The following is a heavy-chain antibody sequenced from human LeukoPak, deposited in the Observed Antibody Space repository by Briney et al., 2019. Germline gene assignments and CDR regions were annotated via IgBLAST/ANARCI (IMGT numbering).Heavy chain of an antibody. CDR2: IKDDGSAQ. V-gene: IGHV3-7*01. CDR3: ARHIVGEQNFDY. Sequence: GGSLRLPCAASGFTFGAYWMSWFRQAPGKGPERVASIKDDGSAQFYVDSLEGRFTISRDNAKNTLYLQMDTMRVEDTAVYYCARHIVGEQNFDYWSQGTLVPVSS. CDR1: GFTFGAYW. D-gene: IGHD3-16*02. J-gene: IGHJ4*02.